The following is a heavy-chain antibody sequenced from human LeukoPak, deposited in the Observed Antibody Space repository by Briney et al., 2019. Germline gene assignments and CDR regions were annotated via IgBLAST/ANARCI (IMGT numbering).Heavy chain of an antibody. CDR2: INGDGSTT. Sequence: PGGSLRLSCAASGFTFNHYWMHWVRQVPGKGLVWVSHINGDGSTTNYADSVQGRFTISRDNAKSTLYLHMTSLRADDTAVYYCARPGGYSSGWYGYWGQGTLVTVSS. J-gene: IGHJ4*02. D-gene: IGHD6-13*01. CDR1: GFTFNHYW. CDR3: ARPGGYSSGWYGY. V-gene: IGHV3-74*01.